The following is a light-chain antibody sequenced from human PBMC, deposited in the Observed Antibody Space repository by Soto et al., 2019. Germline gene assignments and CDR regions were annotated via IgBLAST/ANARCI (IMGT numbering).Light chain of an antibody. J-gene: IGLJ1*01. CDR1: SSDVGCYNY. V-gene: IGLV2-14*03. CDR2: DVS. CDR3: SSYTSSSTPWV. Sequence: QSVLTQPASVSGSPGQSITISCTGTSSDVGCYNYVSWYQQHPGKAPKLMIYDVSDRPSGVSNRFSASKSGNTASLTISGLQAEDVADYYCSSYTSSSTPWVFGTGTIVTVL.